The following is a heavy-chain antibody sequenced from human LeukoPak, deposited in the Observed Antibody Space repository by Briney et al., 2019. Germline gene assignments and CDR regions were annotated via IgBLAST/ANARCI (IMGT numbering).Heavy chain of an antibody. CDR3: AKDRIGRAPWSYFRGDFDY. D-gene: IGHD1-26*01. CDR1: GFTFSSYA. V-gene: IGHV3-23*01. CDR2: ISGSGGRT. Sequence: PGGSLRLSCAASGFTFSSYAMTWVRQAPGKGLEWVSAISGSGGRTYYAGSVKGRFTISRDNSNNTLFLQMNSLRAEDTALYYCAKDRIGRAPWSYFRGDFDYWGQGTLVTVSS. J-gene: IGHJ4*02.